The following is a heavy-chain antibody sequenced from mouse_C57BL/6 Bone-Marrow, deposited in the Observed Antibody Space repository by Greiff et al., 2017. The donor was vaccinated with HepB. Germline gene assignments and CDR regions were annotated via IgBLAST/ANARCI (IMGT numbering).Heavy chain of an antibody. CDR1: GYTFTDYY. Sequence: QVQLKQSGPELVKPGASVKISCKASGYTFTDYYINWVKQRPGQGLEWIGWIFPGSGSTYYNEKFKGKATLTVDKSSSTAYMLLSSLTSEDSAVYFCARKYYYGSSRYWYFDVWGTGTTVTVSS. CDR3: ARKYYYGSSRYWYFDV. CDR2: IFPGSGST. V-gene: IGHV1-75*01. J-gene: IGHJ1*03. D-gene: IGHD1-1*01.